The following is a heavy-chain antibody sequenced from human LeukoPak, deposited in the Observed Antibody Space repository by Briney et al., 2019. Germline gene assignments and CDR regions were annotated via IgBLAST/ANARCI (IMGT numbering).Heavy chain of an antibody. J-gene: IGHJ4*02. CDR3: ARDLGPYDFWSGYFGY. CDR1: GFTLSSYW. Sequence: GGSLRLSCAPSGFTLSSYWMMWVRPAPGKALEWVANIKQDGSEKYYVDSVKGRFTISRDNAQNSLYLQMNSLRAEDTAVYYCARDLGPYDFWSGYFGYWGQGTLVTVSS. V-gene: IGHV3-7*01. D-gene: IGHD3-3*01. CDR2: IKQDGSEK.